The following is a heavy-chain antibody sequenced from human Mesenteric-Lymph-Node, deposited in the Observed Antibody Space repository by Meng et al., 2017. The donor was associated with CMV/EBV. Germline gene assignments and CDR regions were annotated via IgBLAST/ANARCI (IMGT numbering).Heavy chain of an antibody. D-gene: IGHD6-19*01. CDR1: GLTLEDDT. V-gene: IGHV3-43*01. CDR2: ISGDGGST. Sequence: GLTLEDDTMHWVRKAQGKGMEWVSRISGDGGSTNYADSVKGRFTISRDNSKNSLFLQMNSLRTEDTALYYCAKDSSIAVAGLYFDYWGQGTLVTVSS. CDR3: AKDSSIAVAGLYFDY. J-gene: IGHJ4*02.